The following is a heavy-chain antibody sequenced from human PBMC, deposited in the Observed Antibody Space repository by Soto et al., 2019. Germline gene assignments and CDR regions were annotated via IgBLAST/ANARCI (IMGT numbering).Heavy chain of an antibody. CDR3: ARGVVAGNWFDP. J-gene: IGHJ5*02. Sequence: PSETLSLTCTVSGGSISSGGYYWSWIRQHPGKGLEWIGYIYYSGSTYYNPSLKSRVTISVDTSKNQSSLKLSSVTAADTAVYYCARGVVAGNWFDPWGQGTLVTVS. D-gene: IGHD3-10*01. CDR1: GGSISSGGYY. CDR2: IYYSGST. V-gene: IGHV4-31*03.